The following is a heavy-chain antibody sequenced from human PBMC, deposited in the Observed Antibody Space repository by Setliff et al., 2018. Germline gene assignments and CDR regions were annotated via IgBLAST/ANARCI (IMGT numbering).Heavy chain of an antibody. D-gene: IGHD4-17*01. Sequence: SETLSLTCTVSGGSISGFAWNWIRQFPGKRLEWIGEISSSGGTLYAPSFRSRVSMSVDTSRNQFSLNLTSMTAADTAVYYCARIWGYGDFSFGYWGQGTLVTVSS. V-gene: IGHV4-59*01. CDR2: ISSSGGT. J-gene: IGHJ4*02. CDR3: ARIWGYGDFSFGY. CDR1: GGSISGFA.